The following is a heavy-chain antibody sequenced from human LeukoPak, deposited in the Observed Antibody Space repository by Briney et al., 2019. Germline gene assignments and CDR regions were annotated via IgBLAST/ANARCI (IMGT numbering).Heavy chain of an antibody. CDR3: AKDLFGGSDD. CDR1: GFTFSSYW. Sequence: GGSLRLSCAVSGFTFSSYWMHWVRQAPGKGLLWVSRIDSDGSITTYADSVKGRFTIFRDNAENTLYLQMNSLRVEDTAAYYCAKDLFGGSDDWGQGTLVTVSS. J-gene: IGHJ4*02. V-gene: IGHV3-74*01. D-gene: IGHD3-10*01. CDR2: IDSDGSIT.